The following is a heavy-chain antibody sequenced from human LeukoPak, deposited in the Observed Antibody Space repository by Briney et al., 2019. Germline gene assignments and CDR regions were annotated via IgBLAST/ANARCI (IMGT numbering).Heavy chain of an antibody. V-gene: IGHV1-46*01. CDR3: ARELAVTPEGYYYYMDV. J-gene: IGHJ6*03. Sequence: ASVKVSCKASGYTFTSYYMHWVRQAPGQGLEWMGIINPSGGSTSYAQKFQGRVTMTRDTSTSTVYMELSSLRSEDTAVYYCARELAVTPEGYYYYMDVWGKGTTVTVSS. CDR2: INPSGGST. CDR1: GYTFTSYY. D-gene: IGHD4-17*01.